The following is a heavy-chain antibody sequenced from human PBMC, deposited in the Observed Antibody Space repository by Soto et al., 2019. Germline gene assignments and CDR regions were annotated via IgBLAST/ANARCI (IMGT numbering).Heavy chain of an antibody. J-gene: IGHJ4*02. CDR2: INADNGNT. D-gene: IGHD3-9*01. V-gene: IGHV1-3*01. CDR1: GYTFTSYA. Sequence: ASVKVSCKASGYTFTSYAMHWVRQAPGQRLEWMGWINADNGNTNYAQKLQGRVTMTRDTSTSTAYMELRSLRSDDTAVYYCARPTGPDYYHILTGSPDYWGQGTLVTVSS. CDR3: ARPTGPDYYHILTGSPDY.